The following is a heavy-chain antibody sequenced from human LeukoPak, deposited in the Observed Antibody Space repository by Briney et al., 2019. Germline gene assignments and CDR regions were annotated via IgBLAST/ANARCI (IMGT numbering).Heavy chain of an antibody. D-gene: IGHD5-18*01. Sequence: GGSLRLSCAASGFTFRRYAMSWVRQAPGKGLEWISVISENGGRTYYADSVKGRFIISTDNSKNTLYLQMNSLRAEDTAVYYCAKDRLSSYGPSGYYYGMDVWGQGTTVTVSS. CDR1: GFTFRRYA. CDR3: AKDRLSSYGPSGYYYGMDV. V-gene: IGHV3-23*01. J-gene: IGHJ6*02. CDR2: ISENGGRT.